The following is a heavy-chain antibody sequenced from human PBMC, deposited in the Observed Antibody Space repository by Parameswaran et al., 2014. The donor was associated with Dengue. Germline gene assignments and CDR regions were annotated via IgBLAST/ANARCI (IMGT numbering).Heavy chain of an antibody. J-gene: IGHJ6*02. CDR2: FIPIFDSA. Sequence: SWVRQAPGQGLEWMGGFIPIFDSANYAQKFQGRVTITADESTSTAYMELSSLRSDDTAVYFCARDYYVGSGSGIYYYHMDVWGQGTTVTVSS. CDR3: ARDYYVGSGSGIYYYHMDV. V-gene: IGHV1-69*01. D-gene: IGHD3-22*01.